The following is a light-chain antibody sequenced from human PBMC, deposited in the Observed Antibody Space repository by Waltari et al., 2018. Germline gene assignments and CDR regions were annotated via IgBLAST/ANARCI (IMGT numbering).Light chain of an antibody. CDR3: SSYAGSRGV. CDR2: EVN. V-gene: IGLV2-8*01. CDR1: SSDVGGYNY. J-gene: IGLJ1*01. Sequence: QSALTQPPSASGSPGQSVTISCTGTSSDVGGYNYGSWYQQHPGKAPKLMIFEVNKRPSRVPDRFSGSKSGNTASLTVSGLQAEDEADYYCSSYAGSRGVFGTGTKVTVL.